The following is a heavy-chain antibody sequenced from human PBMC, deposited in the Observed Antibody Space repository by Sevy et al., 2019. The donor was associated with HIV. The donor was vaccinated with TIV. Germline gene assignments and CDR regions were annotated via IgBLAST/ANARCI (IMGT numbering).Heavy chain of an antibody. Sequence: GGSLRLSCAASGFTFNSYGMHWVRQAPIKGLEWVASIYYDGNNKYYADSVKGRFTISRDESKNTLNLQMNSLRAEDTAVYYCARDSNEYGDYRLSYYFDYWGQGALVTVSS. J-gene: IGHJ4*02. CDR1: GFTFNSYG. CDR2: IYYDGNNK. D-gene: IGHD4-17*01. V-gene: IGHV3-33*01. CDR3: ARDSNEYGDYRLSYYFDY.